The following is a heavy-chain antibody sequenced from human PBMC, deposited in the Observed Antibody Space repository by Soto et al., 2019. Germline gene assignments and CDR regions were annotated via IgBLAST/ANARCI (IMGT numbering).Heavy chain of an antibody. D-gene: IGHD6-19*01. Sequence: SQTLSLACGVSGESICGSYWSWIRQTPGKGLEWLGYVYYTGSTNYSPSLRSRVSISVDTSKNEFSLRLSSVTAADTAVYFCARSVAVPGAHIDYWGQGTQVTVSS. CDR3: ARSVAVPGAHIDY. V-gene: IGHV4-59*01. J-gene: IGHJ4*02. CDR1: GESICGSY. CDR2: VYYTGST.